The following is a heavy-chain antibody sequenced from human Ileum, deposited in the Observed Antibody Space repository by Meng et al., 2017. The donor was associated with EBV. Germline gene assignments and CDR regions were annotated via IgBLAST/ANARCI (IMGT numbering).Heavy chain of an antibody. J-gene: IGHJ4*02. CDR1: GFSLSTSGLG. CDR3: AHSDPLEMATCFDY. Sequence: QYPLKESGPTPVKPPQTLTLTCTFSGFSLSTSGLGVGWIRQHPGKALEWLALIYWDDDKRYSPSLKSRLTITKDTSKNQVVLTMTNMDPVDTATYYCAHSDPLEMATCFDYWGQGTLVTVSS. CDR2: IYWDDDK. D-gene: IGHD5-24*01. V-gene: IGHV2-5*02.